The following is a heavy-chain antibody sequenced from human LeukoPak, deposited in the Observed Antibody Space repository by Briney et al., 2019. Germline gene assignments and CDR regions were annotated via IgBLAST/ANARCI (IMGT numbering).Heavy chain of an antibody. Sequence: PSETLSLTCAAYGGSFSGYYWSWIRQPPGKGLEWIGEINHSGSTNYNPSLKSRVTISVDTSKNQFSLKLGSVTAADTAVYYCARGRGWRTGLYFDYWGQGTLVTVSS. CDR3: ARGRGWRTGLYFDY. V-gene: IGHV4-34*01. J-gene: IGHJ4*02. CDR1: GGSFSGYY. CDR2: INHSGST. D-gene: IGHD7-27*01.